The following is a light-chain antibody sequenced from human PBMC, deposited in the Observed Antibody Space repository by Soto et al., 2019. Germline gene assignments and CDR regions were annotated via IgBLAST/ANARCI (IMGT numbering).Light chain of an antibody. CDR3: SSYAGSSVV. Sequence: QSALTQPPSASGSPGQSVTISCTGTSSDVGGYNYVSWYRQHPGKAPKLMIFEVSRRPSGVPDRFSGSKSGNTASLTVSGLQAEDEADYYCSSYAGSSVVFGGGTKVTVL. J-gene: IGLJ2*01. CDR1: SSDVGGYNY. CDR2: EVS. V-gene: IGLV2-8*01.